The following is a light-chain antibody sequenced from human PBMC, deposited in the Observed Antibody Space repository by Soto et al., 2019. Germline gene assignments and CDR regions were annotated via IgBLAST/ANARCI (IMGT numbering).Light chain of an antibody. V-gene: IGKV1-9*01. CDR3: QQLHSYPYT. CDR1: KGMSTY. Sequence: IPLTQSPASLSASVGDRVTITCRASKGMSTYLAWYQQKPGKAPKLLIYAASTLQCGVPSRFSGSGSGTDFTLTISSLQPEDVATYFCQQLHSYPYTFGQGTKLDIK. CDR2: AAS. J-gene: IGKJ2*01.